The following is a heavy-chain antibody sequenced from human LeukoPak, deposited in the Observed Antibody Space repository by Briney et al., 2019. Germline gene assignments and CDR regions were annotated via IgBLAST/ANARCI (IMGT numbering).Heavy chain of an antibody. CDR2: IYHSGST. V-gene: IGHV4-30-2*01. CDR3: ARSSSSGLYYYYYMDV. J-gene: IGHJ6*03. CDR1: GGSISSGGYY. D-gene: IGHD6-6*01. Sequence: SETLSLTCTVSGGSISSGGYYWSWIRQPPGKGLEWIVYIYHSGSTYYNPSLKSRVTISVDRSKNQFSLKLSSVTAADTAVYYCARSSSSGLYYYYYMDVSGKGTTVTVSS.